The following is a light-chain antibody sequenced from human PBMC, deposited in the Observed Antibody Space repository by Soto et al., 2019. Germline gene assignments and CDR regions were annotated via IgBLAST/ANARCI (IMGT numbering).Light chain of an antibody. Sequence: VDRVPIRCRASQSISSWLAWYQQKPGKAPKFLIYDASNLESGVPSRFSGSGSGTEFTLTISSLQPDDFATYYCQHYNSYSEAFGQGTKVDIK. CDR1: QSISSW. CDR2: DAS. V-gene: IGKV1-5*01. CDR3: QHYNSYSEA. J-gene: IGKJ1*01.